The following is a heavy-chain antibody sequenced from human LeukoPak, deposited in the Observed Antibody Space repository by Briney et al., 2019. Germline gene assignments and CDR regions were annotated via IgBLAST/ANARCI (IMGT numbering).Heavy chain of an antibody. V-gene: IGHV3-30*18. Sequence: PGGSLRLSCAASRFTFSSYGMHWVRQAPGKGLEWVAVISYDGSNKYYADSVKGRFTISRDNSKNTLYLQMNSLRAEDTAVYYCAKDPITMIVVVSYYFDYWGQGTLVTVSS. D-gene: IGHD3-22*01. CDR1: RFTFSSYG. J-gene: IGHJ4*02. CDR2: ISYDGSNK. CDR3: AKDPITMIVVVSYYFDY.